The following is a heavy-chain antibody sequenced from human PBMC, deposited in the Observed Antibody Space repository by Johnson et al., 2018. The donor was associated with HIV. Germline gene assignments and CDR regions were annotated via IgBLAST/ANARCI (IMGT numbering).Heavy chain of an antibody. Sequence: VHLVESGGGAVQPGKSLRLACAASGFAFDDYGMSWVRQAPGKGLDWVSGINWNGGSTGYAGSVKGRFTISRDNSKNTLYLQMNSLRTEDTALYYCARDRTSYGWIHDAFDIWGQGTMVTVSS. CDR3: ARDRTSYGWIHDAFDI. V-gene: IGHV3-20*04. CDR2: INWNGGST. D-gene: IGHD3-16*02. CDR1: GFAFDDYG. J-gene: IGHJ3*02.